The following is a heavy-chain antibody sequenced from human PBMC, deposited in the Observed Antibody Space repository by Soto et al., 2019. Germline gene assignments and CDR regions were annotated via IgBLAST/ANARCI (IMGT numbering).Heavy chain of an antibody. Sequence: GGSLRLSCAASGFTFSSYGMHWVRQAPGKGLEWVAVISYDGSNKYYADSVKGRFTISRDNSKNTLYLQMNSLRAEDTAVYYCAKSGGDTIFGVATNPNWFDPWGQGTLVTVSS. D-gene: IGHD3-3*01. CDR2: ISYDGSNK. CDR1: GFTFSSYG. V-gene: IGHV3-30*18. CDR3: AKSGGDTIFGVATNPNWFDP. J-gene: IGHJ5*02.